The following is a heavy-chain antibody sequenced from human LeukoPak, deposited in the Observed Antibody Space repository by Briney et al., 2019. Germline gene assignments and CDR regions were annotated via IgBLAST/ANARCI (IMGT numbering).Heavy chain of an antibody. CDR3: ARGGDIVVVPAAMYVPYYFDY. V-gene: IGHV3-30*04. CDR2: ISYDGSNK. Sequence: GRSLRLSCAASGFTFSSYAMHWVRQAPGKGLEWVAVISYDGSNKYCADSVKGRFTISRDNSKNTLYLQMNSLRAEDTAVYYCARGGDIVVVPAAMYVPYYFDYWGQGTLVTVSS. CDR1: GFTFSSYA. D-gene: IGHD2-2*01. J-gene: IGHJ4*02.